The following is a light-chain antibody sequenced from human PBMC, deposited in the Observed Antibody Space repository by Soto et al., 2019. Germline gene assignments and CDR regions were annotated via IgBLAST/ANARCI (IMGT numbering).Light chain of an antibody. V-gene: IGKV1-9*01. CDR3: QQLNTYPIT. CDR1: QGISSF. Sequence: DIQLTQSAFFLSASLGDRVTITCRASQGISSFLAWYQQKPPKAPELLIYGASTLQSGVPSRFSGSGSGTEFTLTISSLQPEDFVTYYCQQLNTYPITFAQGTRLEIK. CDR2: GAS. J-gene: IGKJ5*01.